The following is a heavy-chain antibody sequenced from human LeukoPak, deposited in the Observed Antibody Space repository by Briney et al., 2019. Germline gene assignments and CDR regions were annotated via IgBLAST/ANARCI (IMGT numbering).Heavy chain of an antibody. CDR3: AKDRANWAIDD. CDR2: IGGDGIA. Sequence: AGGSLRLSCAASGFTFSSYWMNWVRQAPGKGLEWISYIGGDGIAFYADSVKGRFTASKDDARKSMYLQMNSLRVEDTAVYYCAKDRANWAIDDWGQGTQVTVSS. CDR1: GFTFSSYW. D-gene: IGHD3-16*01. J-gene: IGHJ4*02. V-gene: IGHV3-48*04.